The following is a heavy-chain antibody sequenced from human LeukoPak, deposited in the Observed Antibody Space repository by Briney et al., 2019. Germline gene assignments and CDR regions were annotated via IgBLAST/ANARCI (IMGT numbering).Heavy chain of an antibody. V-gene: IGHV4-4*07. CDR2: IYSSGST. CDR3: ARDGMAGG. D-gene: IGHD6-19*01. Sequence: PSETLSLTCTVSGGSISSYYWSWIRQPAEKGLERIGRIYSSGSTNYNPSLKSRVTMSLDMSKNQFSLKLSSVTAADTAMYYCARDGMAGGWGQGILVTVSS. CDR1: GGSISSYY. J-gene: IGHJ4*02.